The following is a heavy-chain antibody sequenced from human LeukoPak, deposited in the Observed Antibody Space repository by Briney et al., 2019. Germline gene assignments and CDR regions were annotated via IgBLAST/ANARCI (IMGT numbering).Heavy chain of an antibody. CDR2: IYTSGST. J-gene: IGHJ4*02. V-gene: IGHV4-61*02. D-gene: IGHD3-22*01. Sequence: SQTLSLTCTVSGGSINSGDYYWSWIRQPAGKGLEWIGRIYTSGSTNYNPSLKSRVTISADTSKNQFSLELSSVTAADTAVYYCARGPYYYDSSGCFDYWGQGTLVSVSS. CDR3: ARGPYYYDSSGCFDY. CDR1: GGSINSGDYY.